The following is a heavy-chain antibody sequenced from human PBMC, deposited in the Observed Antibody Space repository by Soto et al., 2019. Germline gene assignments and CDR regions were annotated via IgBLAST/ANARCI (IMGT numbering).Heavy chain of an antibody. D-gene: IGHD3-22*01. J-gene: IGHJ4*02. CDR2: IIPIFGTA. CDR3: ARGGSGYYYYYFDY. V-gene: IGHV1-69*01. CDR1: GGTFSSYA. Sequence: QVQLVQSGAEVKKPGSSVKVSCKASGGTFSSYAISWVRQAPGQGLEWMGGIIPIFGTANNAQKFQGRVTMTADESTSTAYMELSSLRSEDTAVYYCARGGSGYYYYYFDYWGQGTLVTVSS.